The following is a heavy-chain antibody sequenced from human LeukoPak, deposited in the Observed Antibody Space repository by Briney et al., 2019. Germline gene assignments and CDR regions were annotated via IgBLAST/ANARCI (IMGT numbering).Heavy chain of an antibody. J-gene: IGHJ4*02. CDR3: ARHSSITMVRGADTPFDY. Sequence: PSETLSLTCTVSGGSISSYYWSWIRQPPGKGLEWIGYIYYSGSTNYNPSLKSRVTISVDTSKNQFSLKLSSVTAADTAVYYCARHSSITMVRGADTPFDYWGQGTLVTVSS. CDR2: IYYSGST. D-gene: IGHD3-10*01. V-gene: IGHV4-59*08. CDR1: GGSISSYY.